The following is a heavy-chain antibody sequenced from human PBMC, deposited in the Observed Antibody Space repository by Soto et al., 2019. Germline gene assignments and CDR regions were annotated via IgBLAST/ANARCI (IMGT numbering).Heavy chain of an antibody. D-gene: IGHD2-2*01. CDR3: ARDVCDTNSCAIPHWYFDL. V-gene: IGHV1-69*01. Sequence: QVQLVQSGAEVRKPGSSVKVSCKASGGLFSTYAITWVRQAPGQGVEWVGGIIPLFATTHYAQKMQGRVTITADESTNTAYLELSRLRSEDRAVYYGARDVCDTNSCAIPHWYFDLWGRGTLVIVSS. J-gene: IGHJ2*01. CDR2: IIPLFATT. CDR1: GGLFSTYA.